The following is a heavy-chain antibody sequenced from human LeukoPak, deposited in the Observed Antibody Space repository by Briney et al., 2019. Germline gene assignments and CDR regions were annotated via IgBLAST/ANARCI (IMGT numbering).Heavy chain of an antibody. D-gene: IGHD3-16*01. J-gene: IGHJ4*02. CDR1: GYTFTSYD. CDR2: MNPNTGSI. CDR3: ARNVAYTGDFDY. V-gene: IGHV1-8*03. Sequence: ASVKVSCKASGYTFTSYDINWVRQATGQGLEWMGWMNPNTGSIGYAQKFRGRVTITRNTSISTAYLELSSLSSEDTAVYYCARNVAYTGDFDYWGQGTLVTVPS.